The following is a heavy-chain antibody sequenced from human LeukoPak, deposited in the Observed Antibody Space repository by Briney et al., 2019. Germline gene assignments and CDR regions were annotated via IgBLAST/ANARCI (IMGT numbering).Heavy chain of an antibody. CDR3: ARIGAGSSRDY. D-gene: IGHD6-13*01. Sequence: KTGGSLRLSCAASGFTFRTYAMSWVRQAPGKGLEWVSSIVGSSSSYYADSLKGRFTISRDNAKNSLYLQMNSLRAEDTAVYYCARIGAGSSRDYWGQGTLVTVSS. J-gene: IGHJ4*02. CDR2: IVGSSSS. V-gene: IGHV3-21*01. CDR1: GFTFRTYA.